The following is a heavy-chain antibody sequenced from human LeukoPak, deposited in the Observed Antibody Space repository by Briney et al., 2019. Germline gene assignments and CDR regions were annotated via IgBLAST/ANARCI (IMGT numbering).Heavy chain of an antibody. CDR2: ISVSGDRT. J-gene: IGHJ4*02. CDR3: AKQSTARSLGE. Sequence: GGSLRLSCAASGFTFSNFAMSWLRQAPGKGLEWVSGISVSGDRTYYADSVRGRFTISRGNSKNTLYLQMNNLRGDDTAVYYCAKQSTARSLGEGGQGTLVTVSS. D-gene: IGHD6-6*01. CDR1: GFTFSNFA. V-gene: IGHV3-23*01.